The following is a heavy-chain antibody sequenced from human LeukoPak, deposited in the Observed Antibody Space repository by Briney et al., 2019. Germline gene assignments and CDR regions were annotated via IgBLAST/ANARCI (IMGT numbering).Heavy chain of an antibody. CDR3: AKIGSTFYYYYMDV. CDR1: GVTFSSYA. Sequence: PGGSLRLSCAASGVTFSSYAMNWVRQAPGKGLEWVSSISGSDFTTYYADSVKGRFTISRDNSKNTLYLQMNSLRAEDTAVYYCAKIGSTFYYYYMDVWGKGTTVTVSS. D-gene: IGHD2/OR15-2a*01. V-gene: IGHV3-23*01. CDR2: ISGSDFTT. J-gene: IGHJ6*03.